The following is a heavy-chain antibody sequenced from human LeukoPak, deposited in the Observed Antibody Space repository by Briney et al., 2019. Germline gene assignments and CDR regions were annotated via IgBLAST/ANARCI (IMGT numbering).Heavy chain of an antibody. J-gene: IGHJ4*02. CDR3: AREDYYGSGSYYRLFDY. D-gene: IGHD3-10*01. CDR2: INPTGGST. Sequence: ASVKVSCKASGYIFTGYYMHWVRQAPGQGLEWMGLINPTGGSTGYAQKFQGRVTMTRDMSTSTDYMELSSLRSDDTAVYYCAREDYYGSGSYYRLFDYWGQGTLVTVSS. V-gene: IGHV1-46*01. CDR1: GYIFTGYY.